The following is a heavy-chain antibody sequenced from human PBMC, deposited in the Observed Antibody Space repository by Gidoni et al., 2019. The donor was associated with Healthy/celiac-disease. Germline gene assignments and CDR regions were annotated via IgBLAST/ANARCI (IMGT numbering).Heavy chain of an antibody. CDR3: AKEDEVGATRH. Sequence: EVQLVESGGGLVQPGRSLRLSCAASGFTLDDYAMHCVRQAPGKGLEWGSGISWNSGSIGYADSVKGRFTISRDNAKNSLYLQMNSLRAEDTALYYCAKEDEVGATRHWGQGTLVTVSS. CDR2: ISWNSGSI. CDR1: GFTLDDYA. D-gene: IGHD1-26*01. J-gene: IGHJ4*02. V-gene: IGHV3-9*01.